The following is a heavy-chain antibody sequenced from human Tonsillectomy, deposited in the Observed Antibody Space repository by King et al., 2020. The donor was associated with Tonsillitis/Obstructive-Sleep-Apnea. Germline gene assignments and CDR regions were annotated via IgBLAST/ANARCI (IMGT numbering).Heavy chain of an antibody. CDR1: GFTFSSYW. V-gene: IGHV3-74*01. Sequence: VQLVESGGGLVQPGRSLRLSCAASGFTFSSYWMHWVRQAPGKGLVWVSRINSDGSSTSYADSVKGRFTISRDNAKNTLYLQMNSLRAEDTAVYYCARVQSGSYFSLMDYWGQGTLVTVSS. CDR2: INSDGSST. J-gene: IGHJ4*02. CDR3: ARVQSGSYFSLMDY. D-gene: IGHD1-26*01.